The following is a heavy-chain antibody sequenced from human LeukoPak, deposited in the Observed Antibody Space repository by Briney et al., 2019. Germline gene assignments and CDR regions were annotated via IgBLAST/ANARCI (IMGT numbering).Heavy chain of an antibody. CDR3: ARDPDYGGNSGGCDY. D-gene: IGHD4-23*01. V-gene: IGHV3-23*01. CDR1: GFTFSSYA. Sequence: PGGSLRLSCAGSGFTFSSYAMSWVRQAPGKGLEWVSGINDNGSTRFYAASVKGRFTSSRDNPKNTLYLQMNGLRAEDTAVYYCARDPDYGGNSGGCDYWGQGTLVTVSS. CDR2: INDNGSTR. J-gene: IGHJ4*02.